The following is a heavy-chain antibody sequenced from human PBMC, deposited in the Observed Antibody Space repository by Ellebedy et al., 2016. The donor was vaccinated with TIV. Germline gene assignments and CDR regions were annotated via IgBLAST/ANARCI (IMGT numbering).Heavy chain of an antibody. V-gene: IGHV3-23*01. CDR1: GFTFDSYA. CDR3: AKTRYGSGWYYFAY. D-gene: IGHD6-19*01. Sequence: GGSLRLSXAASGFTFDSYAMNWVRQAPGKGLEWVSGITGGGSNTYYADSVRGRFTISRDNSRNSLLLQMNSLRVEDTAVYYCAKTRYGSGWYYFAYWGQGALVTVSS. CDR2: ITGGGSNT. J-gene: IGHJ4*02.